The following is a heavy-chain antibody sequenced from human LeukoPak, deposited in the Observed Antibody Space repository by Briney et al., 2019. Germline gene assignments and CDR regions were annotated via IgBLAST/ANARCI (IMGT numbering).Heavy chain of an antibody. CDR3: ARGVVPAAIWKGSIDYYYYGMDV. CDR1: GGTFSSYA. D-gene: IGHD2-2*02. V-gene: IGHV1-69*01. Sequence: SVKVSCKASGGTFSSYAISWVRQAPGQGLEWMGGIIPIFGTANYAQKFQGRVTITADESTSTAYMELSSLRSEDTAVYYCARGVVPAAIWKGSIDYYYYGMDVWGQGTTVTVS. CDR2: IIPIFGTA. J-gene: IGHJ6*02.